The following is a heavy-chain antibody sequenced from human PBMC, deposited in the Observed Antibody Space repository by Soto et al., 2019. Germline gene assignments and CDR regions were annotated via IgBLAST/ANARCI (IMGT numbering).Heavy chain of an antibody. CDR3: ATQWLGDWGYFDY. V-gene: IGHV4-59*01. CDR2: IYYSGST. CDR1: GGSISSYY. Sequence: SETLSLTCTVSGGSISSYYWSWIRQPPGKGLEWIGYIYYSGSTNYNPSLKSRVTISVDTSKNQFSLKLSSVTAADTAVYYCATQWLGDWGYFDYWGQGTLVTVSS. D-gene: IGHD6-19*01. J-gene: IGHJ4*02.